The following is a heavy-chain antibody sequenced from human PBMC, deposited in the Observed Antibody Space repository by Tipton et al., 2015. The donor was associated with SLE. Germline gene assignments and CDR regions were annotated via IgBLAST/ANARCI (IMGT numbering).Heavy chain of an antibody. V-gene: IGHV3-74*01. CDR2: LQSDGSSV. CDR3: ARGGSRKGGTKDH. Sequence: SLRLSCVASGFTFSNYWMHWVRQAPGKGLVWVSRLQSDGSSVSYAAFVQGRFTISTDNAKNTLYLQMNSLRVEDTAVYYCARGGSRKGGTKDHWGQGTLVTVSS. CDR1: GFTFSNYW. J-gene: IGHJ4*02. D-gene: IGHD2-15*01.